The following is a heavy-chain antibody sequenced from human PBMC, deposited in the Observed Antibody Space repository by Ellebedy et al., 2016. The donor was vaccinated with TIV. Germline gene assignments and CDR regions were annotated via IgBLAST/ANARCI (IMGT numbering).Heavy chain of an antibody. J-gene: IGHJ4*02. Sequence: MPSETLSLTCAVYGESFSGYYWSWIRQPPGKGLEWIGEINHSGSTNYNPSLKSRVTISVDTSKNQFSLKLSSVTAADTAVYYCARVAIYYDSSGYHGYYFDYWGQGTLVTVSS. D-gene: IGHD3-22*01. V-gene: IGHV4-34*01. CDR1: GESFSGYY. CDR2: INHSGST. CDR3: ARVAIYYDSSGYHGYYFDY.